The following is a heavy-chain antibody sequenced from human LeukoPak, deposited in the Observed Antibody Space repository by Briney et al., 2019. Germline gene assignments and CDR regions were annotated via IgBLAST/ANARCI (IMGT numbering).Heavy chain of an antibody. CDR1: GFTSSSYW. J-gene: IGHJ4*02. Sequence: GGSLRLSCAASGFTSSSYWMSWVRQAPGKGLEWVANIKQDGSEKYYVDSVKGRFTISRDNAKNSLYLQMNSLRAEDTAVYYCAREGGSYGLDYWGQGTLVTVSS. V-gene: IGHV3-7*05. CDR3: AREGGSYGLDY. CDR2: IKQDGSEK. D-gene: IGHD1-26*01.